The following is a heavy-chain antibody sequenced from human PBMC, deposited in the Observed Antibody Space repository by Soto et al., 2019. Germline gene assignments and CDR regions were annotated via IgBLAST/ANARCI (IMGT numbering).Heavy chain of an antibody. V-gene: IGHV1-18*04. Sequence: ASVKVSCKASGYTFTSYGTSWVRQAPGQGLEWMGWISAYNGNTNYAQKLQGRVTMTTDTSTSTAYMELRSLRSDDTAVYYCAREQIFGVVIISYYYYGMDVWGQGTTVTVSS. CDR3: AREQIFGVVIISYYYYGMDV. J-gene: IGHJ6*02. CDR1: GYTFTSYG. CDR2: ISAYNGNT. D-gene: IGHD3-3*01.